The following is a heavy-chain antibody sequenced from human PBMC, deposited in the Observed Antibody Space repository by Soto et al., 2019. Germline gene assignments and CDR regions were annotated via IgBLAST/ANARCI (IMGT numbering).Heavy chain of an antibody. J-gene: IGHJ4*02. V-gene: IGHV4-39*01. D-gene: IGHD4-17*01. CDR1: GGSISSSSYY. Sequence: QLQLQESGPGLVKPSETLSLTCTVSGGSISSSSYYWGWIRQPPGKGLEWIGSIYYSGSTYYNPSLKSRVTISVDTSKNQFSLKLSSVTAADTAVYYCARGLPYGETPLDYWGQGTLVTVSS. CDR2: IYYSGST. CDR3: ARGLPYGETPLDY.